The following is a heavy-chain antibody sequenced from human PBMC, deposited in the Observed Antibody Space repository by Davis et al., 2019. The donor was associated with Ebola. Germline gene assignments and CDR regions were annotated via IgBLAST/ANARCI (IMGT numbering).Heavy chain of an antibody. CDR2: ISSSSSYI. J-gene: IGHJ4*02. V-gene: IGHV3-21*01. Sequence: GESLKISCETSGFIFRNYGMNWVRQAPGKGLEWVSSISSSSSYIYYADSVKGRFTISRDNAKNSLYLQMNSLRAEDTAVYYCARVWSGAAAGTLDYWGQGTLVTVSS. CDR3: ARVWSGAAAGTLDY. CDR1: GFIFRNYG. D-gene: IGHD6-13*01.